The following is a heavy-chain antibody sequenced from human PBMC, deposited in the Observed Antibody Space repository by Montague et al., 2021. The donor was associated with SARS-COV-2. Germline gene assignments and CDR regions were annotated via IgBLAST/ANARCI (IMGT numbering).Heavy chain of an antibody. D-gene: IGHD3-10*01. V-gene: IGHV3-30*04. Sequence: SLRLSCAASGFTFSSYPMHWVRQAPGKGLDWVAVISYDGKVKVYADSVKGLFTISRDDSKSTLYLQMNSLKTEDTAVYYCARDMIRGAPGYFDYWGQGTLVTVSS. CDR3: ARDMIRGAPGYFDY. J-gene: IGHJ4*02. CDR1: GFTFSSYP. CDR2: ISYDGKVK.